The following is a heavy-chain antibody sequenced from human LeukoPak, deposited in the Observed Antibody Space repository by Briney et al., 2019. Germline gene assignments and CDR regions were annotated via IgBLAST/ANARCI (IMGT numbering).Heavy chain of an antibody. J-gene: IGHJ5*02. V-gene: IGHV4-39*01. CDR1: GGSISDSNYY. Sequence: PLETLSLTCTVSGGSISDSNYYWGWIRQPPGRGLEWIANIYYLGHTYYNPSLKSRVTVSVDTSKNQFSLKLTSVTAADTAVYYCARQSTIAAAKIDPWGQGSLVTVSS. CDR3: ARQSTIAAAKIDP. D-gene: IGHD6-25*01. CDR2: IYYLGHT.